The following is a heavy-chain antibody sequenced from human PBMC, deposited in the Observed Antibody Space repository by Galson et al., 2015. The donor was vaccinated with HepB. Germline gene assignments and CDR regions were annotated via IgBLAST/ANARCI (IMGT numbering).Heavy chain of an antibody. V-gene: IGHV1-18*04. D-gene: IGHD3-3*01. CDR3: ARSTIFGVVIPRGWFDP. CDR1: GYTFTSYG. CDR2: ISAYNGNT. J-gene: IGHJ5*02. Sequence: SVKVSCKASGYTFTSYGISWVRQAPGQGLEWMGWISAYNGNTNYAQKLQGRVTMTTDTSTSTAYMELRSLRSDDTAVYYCARSTIFGVVIPRGWFDPWGQGTLVTVSS.